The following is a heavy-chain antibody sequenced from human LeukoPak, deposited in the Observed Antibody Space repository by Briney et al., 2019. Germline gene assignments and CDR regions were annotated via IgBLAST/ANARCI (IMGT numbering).Heavy chain of an antibody. J-gene: IGHJ4*02. Sequence: GGSPRLSCAASGFTFSGSWMNWVRQAPGKGLEWVANINADGSQKRFVDSVMGRFTMSRDNAKNSLYLQMNSLRVEDTAVFYCAAWTDRGYNFWGQGTLVTVSS. D-gene: IGHD5-24*01. CDR3: AAWTDRGYNF. CDR1: GFTFSGSW. V-gene: IGHV3-7*01. CDR2: INADGSQK.